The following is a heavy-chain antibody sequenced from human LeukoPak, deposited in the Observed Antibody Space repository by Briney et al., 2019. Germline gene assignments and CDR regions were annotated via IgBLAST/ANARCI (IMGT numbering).Heavy chain of an antibody. D-gene: IGHD3-16*01. CDR3: ARGLASRGEAFDY. J-gene: IGHJ4*02. CDR2: IYTSGST. Sequence: PPETLPLTCSIAGGCITNYYWGWIRQPPGKGLKWIGRIYTSGSTNYNPSLKSRVTMSVDTSKNQFSLKLSSVTAADTAVYYCARGLASRGEAFDYWGQRTLVTVSS. V-gene: IGHV4-4*07. CDR1: GGCITNYY.